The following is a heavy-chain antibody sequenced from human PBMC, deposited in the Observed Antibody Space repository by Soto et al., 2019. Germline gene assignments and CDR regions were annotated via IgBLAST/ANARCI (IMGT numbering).Heavy chain of an antibody. CDR3: ARWPDPTYYYGSGSYFS. J-gene: IGHJ5*02. Sequence: LSLTCTVSGGSISSGDYYWSWIRQPPGKGLEWIGYIYYSGSTYYNPSLKSRVTISVDTSKNQFSLKLSSVTAADTAVYYCARWPDPTYYYGSGSYFSWGQGTLVTVSS. V-gene: IGHV4-30-4*01. CDR1: GGSISSGDYY. D-gene: IGHD3-10*01. CDR2: IYYSGST.